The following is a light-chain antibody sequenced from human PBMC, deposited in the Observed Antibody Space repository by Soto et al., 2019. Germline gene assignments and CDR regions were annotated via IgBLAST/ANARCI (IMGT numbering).Light chain of an antibody. CDR1: KNDIGVYDF. Sequence: QSALTQPPSASGSPGQSVTISCTGTKNDIGVYDFVSWYQHHPGKAPRLTIYEVVQRPSGVPDRFSGSKSGNTASLTVSGLQAADGADYFCKSYAGSNTYVFGSGTKV. J-gene: IGLJ1*01. V-gene: IGLV2-8*01. CDR3: KSYAGSNTYV. CDR2: EVV.